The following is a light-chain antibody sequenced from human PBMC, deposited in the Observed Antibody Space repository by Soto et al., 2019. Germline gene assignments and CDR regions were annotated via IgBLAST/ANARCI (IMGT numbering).Light chain of an antibody. J-gene: IGKJ5*01. V-gene: IGKV3-11*01. CDR3: QQRSRWIT. CDR2: DAS. Sequence: VFTPSASTLAWSPGRGAALFFRASQSVSTYLAWYQQKPGQAPRLLIYDASNRATGIPARFSGSGSATDFTLSISSLPPEDLAVYYCQQRSRWITFGQGTRLEIK. CDR1: QSVSTY.